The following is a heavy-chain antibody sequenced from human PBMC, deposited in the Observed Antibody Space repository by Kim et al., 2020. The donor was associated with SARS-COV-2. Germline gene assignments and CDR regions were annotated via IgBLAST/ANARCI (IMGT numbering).Heavy chain of an antibody. CDR2: ISWDGGST. D-gene: IGHD6-19*01. CDR3: ATAYSSGWYCFDY. J-gene: IGHJ4*02. Sequence: GGSLRLSCAASGFTFDDYTMHWVRQAPGKGLEWVSLISWDGGSTYYADSVKGRFTISRDNSKDSLYLQMNSLRTEDTALYYCATAYSSGWYCFDYWGQGTLVTVSS. V-gene: IGHV3-43*01. CDR1: GFTFDDYT.